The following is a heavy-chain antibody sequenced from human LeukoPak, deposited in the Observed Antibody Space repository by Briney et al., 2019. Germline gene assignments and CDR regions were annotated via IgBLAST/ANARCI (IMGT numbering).Heavy chain of an antibody. CDR3: TRDGFRNYYGSGSYSQRTFDY. V-gene: IGHV3-49*03. CDR2: IRSKAYGGTT. J-gene: IGHJ4*02. CDR1: GFTFGDYA. D-gene: IGHD3-10*01. Sequence: GSLRLSCTASGFTFGDYAMSWFRQAPGKGLEWVGFIRSKAYGGTTEYAASVKGRFTISRDDSKSIAYLQMNSLKTEDTAVYYCTRDGFRNYYGSGSYSQRTFDYWGQGTLVTVSS.